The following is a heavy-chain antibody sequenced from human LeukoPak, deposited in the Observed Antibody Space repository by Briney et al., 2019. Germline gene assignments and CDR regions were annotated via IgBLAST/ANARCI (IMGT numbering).Heavy chain of an antibody. CDR1: GFTFSSYA. D-gene: IGHD2-15*01. CDR2: ISGSGGST. V-gene: IGHV3-23*01. J-gene: IGHJ3*02. Sequence: GGSLKLSCAASGFTFSSYALGWVRQAPGKGLEWVSTISGSGGSTYYADSVKGQLTISRDNSKNTLYLQMNSLRAEDTAVYYCARVRGRIVVVVAATFDAFDIWGQGTMVTVSS. CDR3: ARVRGRIVVVVAATFDAFDI.